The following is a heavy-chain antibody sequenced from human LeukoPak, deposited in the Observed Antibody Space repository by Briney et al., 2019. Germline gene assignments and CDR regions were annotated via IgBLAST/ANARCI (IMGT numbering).Heavy chain of an antibody. D-gene: IGHD6-6*01. CDR1: GDTSSSNTAA. V-gene: IGHV6-1*01. Sequence: SQTLSLTCAISGDTSSSNTAAWNWIRQSPSRGLEWLGRTYYRSKWNNDYAVSVQNRITINPDTSKNQFSLQLKSATPEDTVVYYCTRQRSTSTDYYGMDVWGQGTTVTVSS. CDR2: TYYRSKWNN. J-gene: IGHJ6*02. CDR3: TRQRSTSTDYYGMDV.